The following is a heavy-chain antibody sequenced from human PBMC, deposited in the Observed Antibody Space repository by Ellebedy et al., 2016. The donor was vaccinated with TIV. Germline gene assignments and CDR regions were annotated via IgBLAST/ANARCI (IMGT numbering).Heavy chain of an antibody. D-gene: IGHD3/OR15-3a*01. Sequence: GGSLRLSCAVSGFGLSSNYMSWVRQAPGKGLEWVSIIYSAGNTYYADSVKGRFTISRDTSKNTVFLQMNSLRAEDTAVYYCARVDLGLAFDYWGRGTLVTVSS. CDR3: ARVDLGLAFDY. CDR2: IYSAGNT. V-gene: IGHV3-53*01. CDR1: GFGLSSNY. J-gene: IGHJ4*02.